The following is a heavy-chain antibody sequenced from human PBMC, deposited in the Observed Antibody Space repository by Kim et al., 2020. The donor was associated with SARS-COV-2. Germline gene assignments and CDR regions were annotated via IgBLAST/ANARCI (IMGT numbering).Heavy chain of an antibody. D-gene: IGHD2-15*01. CDR2: INSEECGGTT. J-gene: IGHJ1*01. CDR1: GFTFGAYG. V-gene: IGHV3-49*03. CDR3: TRGGFGSD. Sequence: GGSLRLSCTASGFTFGAYGMSWFRQAPGQGLVWVAHINSEECGGTTEYAASVRGRFTISRDESNSIAYLQMNRVKTADTAMYICTRGGFGSDWGQGTLVTVSS.